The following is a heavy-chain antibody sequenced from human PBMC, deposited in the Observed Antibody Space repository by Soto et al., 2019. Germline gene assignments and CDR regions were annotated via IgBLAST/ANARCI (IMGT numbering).Heavy chain of an antibody. CDR3: ARSTIFGVVYYYGMDV. J-gene: IGHJ6*02. V-gene: IGHV4-34*01. CDR1: GGPFSGYY. CDR2: INHSGST. Sequence: LSLTCAVYGGPFSGYYWSWIRQPPGKGLEWIGEINHSGSTNYNPSLKSRVTISVDTSKNQFSLKLSSVTAADTAVYYCARSTIFGVVYYYGMDVWGQGTTVTVSS. D-gene: IGHD3-3*01.